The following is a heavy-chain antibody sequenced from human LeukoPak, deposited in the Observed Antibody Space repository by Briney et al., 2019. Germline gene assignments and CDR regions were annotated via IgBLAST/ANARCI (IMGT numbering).Heavy chain of an antibody. CDR2: ISSSGNTE. CDR1: GFAFSSQA. V-gene: IGHV3-48*03. D-gene: IGHD2-8*01. J-gene: IGHJ4*02. CDR3: ARDTVNAPFVVSLDY. Sequence: GGSLRLSCAASGFAFSSQAMGWVRQAPGKGLEWVSHISSSGNTEYYLDSVRGRFTMSRDNAKNLLFLEMHSLRAEDTAVYYCARDTVNAPFVVSLDYWGQGALVTVSS.